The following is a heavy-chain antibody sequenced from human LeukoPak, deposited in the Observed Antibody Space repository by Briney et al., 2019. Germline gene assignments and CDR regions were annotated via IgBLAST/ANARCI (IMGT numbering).Heavy chain of an antibody. CDR3: ARALVPARPMDV. V-gene: IGHV4-31*03. D-gene: IGHD2-2*01. J-gene: IGHJ6*04. CDR1: GGSISSGGYY. Sequence: SETLSLTCTVSGGSISSGGYYWSWIRQHPGKGLERIGYIYYSGSTYYNPSLKSRVTISVDTSKNQFSLKLSSVTAADTAVYYCARALVPARPMDVWGKGTTVTVSS. CDR2: IYYSGST.